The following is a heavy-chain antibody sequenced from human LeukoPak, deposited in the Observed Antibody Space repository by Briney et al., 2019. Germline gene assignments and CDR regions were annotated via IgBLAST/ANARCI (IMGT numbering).Heavy chain of an antibody. CDR1: GFTFSSYS. V-gene: IGHV3-30*18. D-gene: IGHD4-17*01. J-gene: IGHJ4*02. Sequence: GGSLRLSCAASGFTFSSYSMNWVRQAPGKGLEWVAVISYDGSNKYYADSVKGRFTISRDNSKDTLYLQMNSLRDEDTAVYYCAKRPSDYGDYVTYFDYWGQGTLVTVSS. CDR2: ISYDGSNK. CDR3: AKRPSDYGDYVTYFDY.